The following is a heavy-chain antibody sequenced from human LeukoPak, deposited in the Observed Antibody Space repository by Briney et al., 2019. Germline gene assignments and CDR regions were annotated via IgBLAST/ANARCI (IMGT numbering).Heavy chain of an antibody. CDR1: GYTFSGYY. CDR3: ARDAVGYSNSWYGKMNDKYFDY. V-gene: IGHV1-2*02. J-gene: IGHJ4*02. D-gene: IGHD6-13*01. CDR2: INPNSGGT. Sequence: ASVKVSCKASGYTFSGYYMHWVRQAPGQGLEWMGWINPNSGGTNYAQKFQGRVTMTRDTSISTAYMELSRLRSDDTAVYYCARDAVGYSNSWYGKMNDKYFDYWGQGTLVTVSS.